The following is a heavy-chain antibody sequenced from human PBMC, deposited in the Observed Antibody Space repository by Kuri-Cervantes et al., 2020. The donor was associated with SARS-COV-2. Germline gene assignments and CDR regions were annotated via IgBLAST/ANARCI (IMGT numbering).Heavy chain of an antibody. CDR1: GGSISSSSYY. CDR3: ARVKDWFGEPKFDY. J-gene: IGHJ4*02. Sequence: SETLSLTCTVSGGSISSSSYYWGWIRQPPGKGLEWIGSIYYSGSTYYNPSLKSRVTISVDTSKNQFSLKLSSVTAADTAVYYCARVKDWFGEPKFDYWAREPWSPSPQ. V-gene: IGHV4-39*07. D-gene: IGHD3-10*01. CDR2: IYYSGST.